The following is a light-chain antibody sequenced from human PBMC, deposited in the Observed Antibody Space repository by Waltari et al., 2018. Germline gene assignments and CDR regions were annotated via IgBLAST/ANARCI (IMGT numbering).Light chain of an antibody. CDR1: QGISRY. Sequence: IQLTQSPSSLSASVGDRVTITCRASQGISRYSAWYQQKPGKAPELLIYAASTLQSGVPSRFSGSGSGTDFTLTISSLQPDDFATYYCQQLNSYPLSFGPGTKVDVK. CDR3: QQLNSYPLS. CDR2: AAS. V-gene: IGKV1-9*01. J-gene: IGKJ3*01.